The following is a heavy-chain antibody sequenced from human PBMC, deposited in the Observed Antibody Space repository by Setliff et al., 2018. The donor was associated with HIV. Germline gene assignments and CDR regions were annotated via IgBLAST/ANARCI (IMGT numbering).Heavy chain of an antibody. CDR2: ISNYNGNT. V-gene: IGHV1-18*01. CDR3: ARASGGNSVENGFDI. J-gene: IGHJ3*02. CDR1: AYTFTNYG. D-gene: IGHD1-26*01. Sequence: ASVKVSCKTSAYTFTNYGIYWVRQASGQGLEWMGWISNYNGNTNYAQKFHGRVTMTTDTSTRTAYMEMRGLTYDDTAVYYCARASGGNSVENGFDIWGQGTVVTVSS.